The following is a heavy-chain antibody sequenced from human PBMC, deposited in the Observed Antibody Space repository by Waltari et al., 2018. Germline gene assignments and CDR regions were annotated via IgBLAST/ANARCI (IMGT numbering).Heavy chain of an antibody. J-gene: IGHJ4*02. CDR3: ARDLIAAAGRSGGY. CDR1: GYSISSGYY. D-gene: IGHD6-13*01. V-gene: IGHV4-38-2*02. CDR2: IYHSGST. Sequence: QVQLQESGPGLVKPSETLSLTCTVSGYSISSGYYWGWIRQPPGKGLEWIGSIYHSGSTSYNPSLKSRVTISVDTSKNQFSLKLSSVTAADTAVYYCARDLIAAAGRSGGYWGQGTLVTVPS.